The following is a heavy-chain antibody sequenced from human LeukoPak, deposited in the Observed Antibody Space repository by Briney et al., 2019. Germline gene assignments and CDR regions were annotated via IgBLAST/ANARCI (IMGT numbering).Heavy chain of an antibody. Sequence: GGSLRLSCAASGFTFSNAWMSWVRQAPGKGLEWVGRIKSKTDGGTTDYAAPVKGRFTISRDDSKNTMYLQMNSLKTEDTAVYYCTTDQYYDFWSGYYTRPDYWGQGTLVTVSS. D-gene: IGHD3-3*01. CDR3: TTDQYYDFWSGYYTRPDY. CDR1: GFTFSNAW. J-gene: IGHJ4*02. CDR2: IKSKTDGGTT. V-gene: IGHV3-15*01.